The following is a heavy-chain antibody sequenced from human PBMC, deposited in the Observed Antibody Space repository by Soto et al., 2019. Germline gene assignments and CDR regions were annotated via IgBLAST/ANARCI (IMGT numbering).Heavy chain of an antibody. J-gene: IGHJ4*02. Sequence: GSLRLSCAASGFSFTTYAMHWVRQAPGRGLEWVAVISDDGSIKYYADSVKGRFTISRDNSKNTFSLQMNSLRGDDTAVYFCAGAIETAMDPCDYWGQGTLVTVSS. CDR2: ISDDGSIK. D-gene: IGHD5-18*01. CDR3: AGAIETAMDPCDY. CDR1: GFSFTTYA. V-gene: IGHV3-30-3*01.